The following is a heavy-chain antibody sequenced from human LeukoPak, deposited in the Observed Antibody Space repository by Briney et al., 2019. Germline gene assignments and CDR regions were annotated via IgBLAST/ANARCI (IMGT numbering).Heavy chain of an antibody. CDR1: GFTVSNNY. Sequence: GGSLRLSCAASGFTVSNNYMSWVRQAPGKGLEWVSAIYSVGSTYYTNSVKGRFTIYRYKSKNALYVKMNSVRAEDTAVYFCAAQGVSRHGGYWGQGTLVTVSS. CDR3: AAQGVSRHGGY. D-gene: IGHD6-13*01. CDR2: IYSVGST. V-gene: IGHV3-66*01. J-gene: IGHJ4*02.